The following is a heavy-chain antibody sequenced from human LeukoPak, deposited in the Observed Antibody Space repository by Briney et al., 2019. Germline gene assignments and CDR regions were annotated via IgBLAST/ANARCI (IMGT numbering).Heavy chain of an antibody. CDR3: ARDGSGWSGWFDP. CDR2: IYYSGST. D-gene: IGHD6-19*01. J-gene: IGHJ5*02. V-gene: IGHV4-61*01. Sequence: PSETLSLTCTVSGGSISSSSYYWGWIRQPPGKGLEWIGYIYYSGSTNYNPSLKSRVTISVDTSKNQFSLKLTSVTAADTAVYYCARDGSGWSGWFDPWGQGTLVTVSS. CDR1: GGSISSSSYY.